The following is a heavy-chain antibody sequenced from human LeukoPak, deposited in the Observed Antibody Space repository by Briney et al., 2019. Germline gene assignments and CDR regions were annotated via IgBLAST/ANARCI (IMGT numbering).Heavy chain of an antibody. CDR2: ISAYNGNT. J-gene: IGHJ4*02. D-gene: IGHD4-17*01. CDR3: ARVRGSTVTTSREYYFDY. Sequence: ASVKVSCKASGYTFTSYGISWVRQAPGPGLEWMGWISAYNGNTNYAQKLQGRVTMTTDTSTSTAYMELRSLRSDATAVDYCARVRGSTVTTSREYYFDYWGQGTLVTVSS. V-gene: IGHV1-18*04. CDR1: GYTFTSYG.